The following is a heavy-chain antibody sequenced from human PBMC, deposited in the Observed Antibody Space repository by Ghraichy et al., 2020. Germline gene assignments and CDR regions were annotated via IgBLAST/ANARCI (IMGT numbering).Heavy chain of an antibody. V-gene: IGHV4-30-4*07. CDR2: IYYSGST. J-gene: IGHJ5*02. Sequence: SETLSLTCAVSGGSISSGGYSWSWIRQPPGKGLEWIGYIYYSGSTYYNPSLKSRVTISVDTSKNQFSLKLSSVTAADTAVYYCARGWGSNWNDVGWFDPWGQGTLVTVSS. CDR3: ARGWGSNWNDVGWFDP. D-gene: IGHD1-20*01. CDR1: GGSISSGGYS.